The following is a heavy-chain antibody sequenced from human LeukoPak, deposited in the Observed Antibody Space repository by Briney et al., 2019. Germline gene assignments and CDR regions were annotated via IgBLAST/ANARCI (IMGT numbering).Heavy chain of an antibody. Sequence: ASVKVSCKTSGGTFTSYAITWVRQAPGQGLEWMGKIIPISGTTNYAQKFQGRVTFTADESTSTAYMELSSLRSEDTAVYYCASLTSNHCSSTSCYDAFDIWGQGTMVTVSS. D-gene: IGHD2-2*01. CDR3: ASLTSNHCSSTSCYDAFDI. CDR1: GGTFTSYA. CDR2: IIPISGTT. J-gene: IGHJ3*02. V-gene: IGHV1-69*13.